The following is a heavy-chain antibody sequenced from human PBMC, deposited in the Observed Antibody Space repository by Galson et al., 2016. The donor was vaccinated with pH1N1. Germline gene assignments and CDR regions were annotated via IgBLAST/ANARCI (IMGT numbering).Heavy chain of an antibody. CDR3: AKGTLPGYYDY. CDR1: GFMFSTYG. J-gene: IGHJ4*02. D-gene: IGHD3-22*01. Sequence: SVKVSCKASGFMFSTYGFNWVRKAPGQGPEWMGRISGYKGNTIYAQKFQARISMTIDKSTSTVYLDLRSLRFDDTAVYYCAKGTLPGYYDYWGQGTLVTVSS. CDR2: ISGYKGNT. V-gene: IGHV1-18*01.